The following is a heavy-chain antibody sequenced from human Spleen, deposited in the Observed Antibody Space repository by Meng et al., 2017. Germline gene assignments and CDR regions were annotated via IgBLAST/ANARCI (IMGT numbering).Heavy chain of an antibody. J-gene: IGHJ5*02. CDR3: VRSSGWVRTGFDP. D-gene: IGHD6-19*01. CDR2: ISHSGGT. CDR1: GGSIDTTIW. Sequence: QVQLQQSGPGLVQPSGTLSLTCAVSGGSIDTTIWWSWVRQPPGKGLEWIGYISHSGGTYSNPSLKSRLTISRDTSKNQISLELNSVTAADTAVYYCVRSSGWVRTGFDPWGQGTLVTVSS. V-gene: IGHV4-4*02.